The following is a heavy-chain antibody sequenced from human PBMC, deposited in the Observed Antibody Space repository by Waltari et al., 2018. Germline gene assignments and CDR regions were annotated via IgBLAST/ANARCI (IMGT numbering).Heavy chain of an antibody. D-gene: IGHD3-16*01. CDR1: GGPITSSRHY. V-gene: IGHV4-39*01. Sequence: QLHLQESGPGLVKHSETLSLTCSASGGPITSSRHYWRWIRQPPGKGLECTGTTSYSGASYYTPSLRSRVTISLDTSKNQFSLKLNSVTAADTAVYYCATYVGASVGTAAFDVWGQGTMVTVSS. CDR3: ATYVGASVGTAAFDV. CDR2: TSYSGAS. J-gene: IGHJ3*01.